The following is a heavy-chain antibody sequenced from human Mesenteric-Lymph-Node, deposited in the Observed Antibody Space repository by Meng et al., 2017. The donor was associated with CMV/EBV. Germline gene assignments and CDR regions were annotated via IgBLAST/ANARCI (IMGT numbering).Heavy chain of an antibody. J-gene: IGHJ3*02. CDR1: GYSFTSYW. D-gene: IGHD4-17*01. V-gene: IGHV5-51*01. CDR3: ARGATVTTTPVGDAFDI. CDR2: IYPGDSDT. Sequence: GESLKISCKASGYSFTSYWIGWVRQMPGKGLEWMGIIYPGDSDTRYSPSFQGQVTISADKSISTAYLQWSSLKASDTAMYYCARGATVTTTPVGDAFDIWGQGTMVTVSS.